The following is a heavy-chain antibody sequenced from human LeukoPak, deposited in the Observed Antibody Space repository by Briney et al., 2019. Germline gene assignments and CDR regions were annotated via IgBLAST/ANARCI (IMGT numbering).Heavy chain of an antibody. Sequence: ASVKLSCKASGGTSSNTAFSWVRQAPGQGLEWIGGIIPFFDTRNYAQNFRGRVTITTDKSTSTTYMELRSLRFEDTAVYFCAREEIESTGLKRYSSDSWGQGTLITVSS. V-gene: IGHV1-69*05. D-gene: IGHD2-15*01. CDR1: GGTSSNTA. J-gene: IGHJ5*02. CDR2: IIPFFDTR. CDR3: AREEIESTGLKRYSSDS.